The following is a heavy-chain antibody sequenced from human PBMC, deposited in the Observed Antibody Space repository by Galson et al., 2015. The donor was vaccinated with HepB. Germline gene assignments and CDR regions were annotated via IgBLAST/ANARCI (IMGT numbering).Heavy chain of an antibody. CDR3: ARREYSSGWYN. CDR1: GGSISSYY. J-gene: IGHJ4*02. Sequence: QVQLQESGPGLVKPSETLSLTCPVSGGSISSYYWSWIRQPPGKGLEWIGYIYYSGSTNYNPSLKSRVTISVDTSKNQFSLKLSSVTAADTTVYYCARREYSSGWYNWGQGTLVTVSS. CDR2: IYYSGST. D-gene: IGHD6-19*01. V-gene: IGHV4-59*08.